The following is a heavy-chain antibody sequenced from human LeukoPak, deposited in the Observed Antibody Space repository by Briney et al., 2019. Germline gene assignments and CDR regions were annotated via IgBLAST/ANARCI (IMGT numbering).Heavy chain of an antibody. Sequence: GGSLRLSCAASGFTFRTYAMSWVRQAPGKGLEWVAAINGGGGNTNYADSVKGRFTISRDNSKNTLYLQMNSLRAEDTAVYYCAKGGPEGDYLEYFDLWGRGTLVTVSS. D-gene: IGHD4-17*01. CDR1: GFTFRTYA. CDR3: AKGGPEGDYLEYFDL. J-gene: IGHJ2*01. V-gene: IGHV3-23*01. CDR2: INGGGGNT.